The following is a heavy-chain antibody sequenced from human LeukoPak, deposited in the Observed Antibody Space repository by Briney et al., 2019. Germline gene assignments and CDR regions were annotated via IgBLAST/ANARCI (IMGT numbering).Heavy chain of an antibody. Sequence: GGSLRLSCAASGFTFNSYAMSWVRQAPGKGLEWVSDNSGSGGSTYYADSVKGRFTISRDNSKNTLYLQMNSLRADDTAVYYCAKKYSTGLDPWGQGTLVTVSS. D-gene: IGHD1-26*01. V-gene: IGHV3-23*01. J-gene: IGHJ5*02. CDR1: GFTFNSYA. CDR2: NSGSGGST. CDR3: AKKYSTGLDP.